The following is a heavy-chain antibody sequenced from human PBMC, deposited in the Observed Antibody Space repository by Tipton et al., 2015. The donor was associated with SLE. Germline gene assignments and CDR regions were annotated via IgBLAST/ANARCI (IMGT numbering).Heavy chain of an antibody. Sequence: SLRLSCAASGFMFSSYAMTWIRQAPGKGLEWVAVISYDGSNKYYADSVKGRFTISRDNAKNSLYLQMNSLRAEDTAVYYCAKDMEDTSSSFDYWGQGTLVSVSS. CDR3: AKDMEDTSSSFDY. CDR2: ISYDGSNK. V-gene: IGHV3-30*18. CDR1: GFMFSSYA. J-gene: IGHJ4*02. D-gene: IGHD6-6*01.